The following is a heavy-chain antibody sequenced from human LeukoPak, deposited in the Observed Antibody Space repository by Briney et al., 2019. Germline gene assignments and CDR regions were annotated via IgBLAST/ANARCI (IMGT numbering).Heavy chain of an antibody. Sequence: SETLSLTCTVSGGSISSYYWSWIRQPPGKGLEWIGYIYYSGSTNYNPSLKSRVTISVDTSKNQFSLKLSSVTAADTAVYYCARASXXXSXXXNYFDYWGQGTLVT. D-gene: IGHD2-2*01. CDR1: GGSISSYY. V-gene: IGHV4-59*01. CDR3: ARASXXXSXXXNYFDY. J-gene: IGHJ4*02. CDR2: IYYSGST.